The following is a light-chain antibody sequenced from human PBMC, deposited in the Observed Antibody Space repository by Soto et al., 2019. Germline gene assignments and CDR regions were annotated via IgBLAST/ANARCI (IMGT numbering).Light chain of an antibody. CDR2: EVN. Sequence: SALTQRPSASGAPGQSVAISCTGTSSDVGGYNYVSWYQQHPGKAPKLMIYEVNKRPSGVPDRFSGSKSGNTASLTVSGLHAEEEAAYSSGSYARSLNVVGT. CDR1: SSDVGGYNY. V-gene: IGLV2-8*01. J-gene: IGLJ1*01. CDR3: GSYARSLNV.